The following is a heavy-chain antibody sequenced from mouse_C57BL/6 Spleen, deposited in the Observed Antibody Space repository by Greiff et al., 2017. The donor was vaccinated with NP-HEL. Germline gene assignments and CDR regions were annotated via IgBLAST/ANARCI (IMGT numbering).Heavy chain of an antibody. J-gene: IGHJ2*01. CDR3: ARSSIYYYGSSPY. CDR2: IYPSDSET. CDR1: GYTFTSYW. V-gene: IGHV1-61*01. Sequence: QVQLQQSGAELVRPGSSVKLSCKASGYTFTSYWMDWVKQRPGQGLEWIGNIYPSDSETHYNQKFKDKATLTVDKSSSTAYMQLSSLTSEDSAVYYCARSSIYYYGSSPYWGQGTTLTVSS. D-gene: IGHD1-1*01.